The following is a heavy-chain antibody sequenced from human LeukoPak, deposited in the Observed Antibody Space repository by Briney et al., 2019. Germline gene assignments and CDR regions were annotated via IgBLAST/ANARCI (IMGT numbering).Heavy chain of an antibody. CDR3: ARAGGSVGIVVVIGFDY. J-gene: IGHJ4*02. CDR1: GYTFTGYY. D-gene: IGHD3-22*01. Sequence: ASVKVSCKASGYTFTGYYMHWVRQAPGQGLEWMGWLNPNSGGTNYAQKFQGRVTMTRDTSISTAYMELSRLRSEDTAVYYCARAGGSVGIVVVIGFDYWGEGTLVTVST. V-gene: IGHV1-2*02. CDR2: LNPNSGGT.